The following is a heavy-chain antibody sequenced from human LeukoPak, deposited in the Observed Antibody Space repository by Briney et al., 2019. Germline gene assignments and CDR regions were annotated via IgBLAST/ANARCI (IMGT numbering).Heavy chain of an antibody. V-gene: IGHV4-30-2*01. CDR2: IYHSGST. CDR3: ARVSLTMDAFDI. CDR1: GVSISSGGYS. J-gene: IGHJ3*02. D-gene: IGHD3-10*01. Sequence: SETLSLTCAVSGVSISSGGYSWSWIRQPPGKGLEWIGYIYHSGSTYYNPSLKSRVTISVDRSKNQFSPTLSSVTAADTAVYYCARVSLTMDAFDIWGQGTMVTVSS.